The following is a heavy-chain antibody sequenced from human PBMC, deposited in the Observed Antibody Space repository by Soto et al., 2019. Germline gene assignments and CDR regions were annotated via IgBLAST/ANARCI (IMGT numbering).Heavy chain of an antibody. V-gene: IGHV4-61*01. CDR3: ARDATGQWLVFDY. Sequence: QVQLQESGPGLVEPSETLSLTCTVSGGSVSSGSYYWSWIRQPPGKGLEWIGYIYYSGSTNYNPSLKSRVTISVDTSKNQFSLKLSSVTAADTAVYYCARDATGQWLVFDYWGQGTLVTVSS. D-gene: IGHD6-19*01. CDR2: IYYSGST. J-gene: IGHJ4*02. CDR1: GGSVSSGSYY.